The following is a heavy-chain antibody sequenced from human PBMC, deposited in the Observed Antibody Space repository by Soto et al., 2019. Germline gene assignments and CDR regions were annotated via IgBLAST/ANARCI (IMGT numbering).Heavy chain of an antibody. V-gene: IGHV3-33*01. D-gene: IGHD5-18*01. CDR3: ARDYFWAYTATPPDVWFDP. CDR1: GFTFSSYG. Sequence: QVQLVESGGGVVQPGRSLRLSCAASGFTFSSYGMHWVRQAPGKGLEWVAVIWYDGSNKYYADSVKGRFTISRDNSKNTLYLQMNSLRAEDTAVNYCARDYFWAYTATPPDVWFDPWGQGTLVTVSS. J-gene: IGHJ5*02. CDR2: IWYDGSNK.